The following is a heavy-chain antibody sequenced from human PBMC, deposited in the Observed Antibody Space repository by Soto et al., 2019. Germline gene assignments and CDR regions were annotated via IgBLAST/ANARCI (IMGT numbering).Heavy chain of an antibody. CDR1: GYTFTSYG. J-gene: IGHJ4*02. D-gene: IGHD3-16*01. V-gene: IGHV1-18*01. CDR3: ASVDQTYGDFDY. Sequence: ASVKVSCKASGYTFTSYGISWVRQAPGQGLEWMGWISAYNGNTNYAQKLQGRVTMTTDTSTSTAYMELRSLRSDDTAVYYCASVDQTYGDFDYSGQGTLVTVSS. CDR2: ISAYNGNT.